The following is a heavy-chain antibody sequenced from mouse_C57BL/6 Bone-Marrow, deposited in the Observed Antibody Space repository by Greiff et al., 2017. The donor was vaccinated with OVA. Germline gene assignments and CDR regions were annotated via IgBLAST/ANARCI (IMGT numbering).Heavy chain of an antibody. J-gene: IGHJ3*01. V-gene: IGHV1-69*01. CDR1: GYTFTSYW. Sequence: QVQLKQSGAELVMPGASVKLSCKASGYTFTSYWMHWVKQRPGQGLEWIGEIDPSDSYTNYNQKFKGKSTLTVDKSSSTAYMQLSSLTSEDSAVYYCARSYGSKEAWFAYWGQGTLVTVSA. D-gene: IGHD1-1*01. CDR2: IDPSDSYT. CDR3: ARSYGSKEAWFAY.